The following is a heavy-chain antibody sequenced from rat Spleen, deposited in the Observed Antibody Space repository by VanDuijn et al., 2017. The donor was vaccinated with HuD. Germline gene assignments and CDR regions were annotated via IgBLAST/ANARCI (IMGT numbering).Heavy chain of an antibody. Sequence: EVQLVESGGGLVQPGRSLQLSCVASGFTFSDYGMNWIRQPPGKGLEWIAYISGNSGTIYYADTVKGRFTISRDNAKNTLYLRLSSLRSEDTASYYCARDYGRFGYWGQGVMVTVSS. V-gene: IGHV5-34*01. CDR2: ISGNSGTI. CDR1: GFTFSDYG. D-gene: IGHD1-11*01. CDR3: ARDYGRFGY. J-gene: IGHJ2*01.